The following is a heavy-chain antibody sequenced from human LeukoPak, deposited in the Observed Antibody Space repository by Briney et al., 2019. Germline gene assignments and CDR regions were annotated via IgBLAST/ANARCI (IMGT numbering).Heavy chain of an antibody. D-gene: IGHD3-10*01. Sequence: GGSLRLSCAASGFTFSRYEMNWVSQAPGKGLEWVSYISSSGSTIYYADSVKGRFTISRDNAKNSLYLQMNSLRAEDTAVYYCARGSTMVRGVIISPFDYWGQGTLVTVSS. CDR1: GFTFSRYE. CDR3: ARGSTMVRGVIISPFDY. CDR2: ISSSGSTI. V-gene: IGHV3-48*03. J-gene: IGHJ4*02.